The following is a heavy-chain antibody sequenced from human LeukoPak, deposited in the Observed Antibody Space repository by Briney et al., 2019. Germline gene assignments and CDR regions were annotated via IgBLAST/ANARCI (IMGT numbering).Heavy chain of an antibody. V-gene: IGHV4-39*01. J-gene: IGHJ4*02. D-gene: IGHD6-19*01. Sequence: SEALSLTCTVSGGSISSTIYYWGWLRQPPGKGLEWIGTIYYSGSTYYSPSLKSRLTISVDTSKNQFSLELTSVTAADTSVYYCAAAGYSSGWNVFDFWGQGTLVTVSS. CDR1: GGSISSTIYY. CDR3: AAAGYSSGWNVFDF. CDR2: IYYSGST.